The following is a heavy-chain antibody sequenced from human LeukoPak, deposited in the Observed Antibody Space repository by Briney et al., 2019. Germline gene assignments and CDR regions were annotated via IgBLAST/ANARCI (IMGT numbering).Heavy chain of an antibody. Sequence: GGSLRLSCEVSGLTFSNVWMHWVRQTPGQGLVWVCRINTAGSTVYADPAKGRFTISRDNAKNMVYLQIDSLRTDDTAGYSCASFRDTDNWGRGTMGTVSA. V-gene: IGHV3-74*01. D-gene: IGHD2-21*01. J-gene: IGHJ3*01. CDR3: ASFRDTDN. CDR2: INTAGST. CDR1: GLTFSNVW.